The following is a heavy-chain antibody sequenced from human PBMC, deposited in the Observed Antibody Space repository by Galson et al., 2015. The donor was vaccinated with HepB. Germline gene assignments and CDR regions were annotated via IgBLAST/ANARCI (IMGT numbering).Heavy chain of an antibody. CDR1: GGTFNTYS. CDR3: TREIPTYYYDSSGNEAFDI. CDR2: ITPIFGTT. V-gene: IGHV1-69*15. D-gene: IGHD3-22*01. J-gene: IGHJ3*02. Sequence: VKVSCKASGGTFNTYSLSWVRQAPGQGLEWMGRITPIFGTTNYAQKFQGRVTITADEFTSTAYMDLSSLRSEDTAVYYCTREIPTYYYDSSGNEAFDIWGQGTMVTVSS.